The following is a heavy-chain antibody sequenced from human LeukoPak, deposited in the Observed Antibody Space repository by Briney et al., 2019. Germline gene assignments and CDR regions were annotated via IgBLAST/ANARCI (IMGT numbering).Heavy chain of an antibody. J-gene: IGHJ4*02. D-gene: IGHD6-13*01. Sequence: SETLSLTCTASGGSISSSDYYWGWIRQPPGKGLEWIGCIHYSGNTYYNPSLKSRVTISVDTSRNHFSLRLSSVTAADKAVDYCARPRAAAAGTGFDYWGQGTLVTVSS. V-gene: IGHV4-39*02. CDR3: ARPRAAAAGTGFDY. CDR1: GGSISSSDYY. CDR2: IHYSGNT.